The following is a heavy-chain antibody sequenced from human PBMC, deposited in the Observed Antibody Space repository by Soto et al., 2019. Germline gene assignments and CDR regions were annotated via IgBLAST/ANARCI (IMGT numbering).Heavy chain of an antibody. D-gene: IGHD1-26*01. J-gene: IGHJ4*02. CDR3: AGETRQVGATKGYY. Sequence: EVQLVESGGGLGKPGGSLRLSCAASGFTFSSYSMNWVRQAPGKGLELVSSISSSSSYIYYADSVKGRFTISRDNAKNSLYLQMNSRRAEDTAVYYCAGETRQVGATKGYYWGQGTLVTVSS. CDR1: GFTFSSYS. V-gene: IGHV3-21*01. CDR2: ISSSSSYI.